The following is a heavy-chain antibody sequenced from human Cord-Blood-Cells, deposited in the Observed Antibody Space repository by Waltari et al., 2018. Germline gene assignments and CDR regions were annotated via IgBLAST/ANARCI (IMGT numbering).Heavy chain of an antibody. CDR1: GYTFTSYG. CDR3: ARDRRYCSSTNCYYYGMDV. J-gene: IGHJ6*02. V-gene: IGHV1-18*01. Sequence: VPPVQSAAAVKNPGASVTVSCQASGYTFTSYGISWLPQAPGQGLEWMGWISAYNGNTNYAQKLQGRVTMTTDTSTSTAYMELRSLRSDDTAVYYCARDRRYCSSTNCYYYGMDVWGQGTTVTVSS. CDR2: ISAYNGNT. D-gene: IGHD2-2*01.